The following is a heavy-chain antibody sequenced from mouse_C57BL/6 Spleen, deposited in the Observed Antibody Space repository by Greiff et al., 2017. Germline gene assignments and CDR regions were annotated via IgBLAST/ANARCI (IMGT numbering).Heavy chain of an antibody. D-gene: IGHD2-3*01. CDR2: ISDGGSYT. CDR1: GFTFSSYA. Sequence: EVHLVESGGGLVKPGGSLKLSCAASGFTFSSYAMSWVRQTPEKRLEWVATISDGGSYTYYPDNVKGRFTISRDNAKNNLYLQMSHLKSEDTAMYYCASADGYYRHWYFDVWCTWTTVTVSS. V-gene: IGHV5-4*01. J-gene: IGHJ1*03. CDR3: ASADGYYRHWYFDV.